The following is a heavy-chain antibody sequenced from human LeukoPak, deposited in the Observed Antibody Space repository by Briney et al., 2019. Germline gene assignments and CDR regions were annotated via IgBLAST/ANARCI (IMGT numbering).Heavy chain of an antibody. D-gene: IGHD6-19*01. J-gene: IGHJ5*02. Sequence: GGSLRLSCAASGFNVSSYGMHWVRQAPGKGLEWVSGISWDRGTTGYGDSVKGRFTISRDNAKNSLYLQMNSLRAEDTAVYYCARDRGIAVAGTDWFDPWGQGTLVTVSS. CDR3: ARDRGIAVAGTDWFDP. CDR1: GFNVSSYG. V-gene: IGHV3-9*01. CDR2: ISWDRGTT.